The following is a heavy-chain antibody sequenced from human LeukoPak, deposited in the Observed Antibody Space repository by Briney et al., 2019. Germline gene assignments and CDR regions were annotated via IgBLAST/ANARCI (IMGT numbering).Heavy chain of an antibody. CDR2: INGDGTIT. V-gene: IGHV3-74*01. J-gene: IGHJ4*02. CDR1: GFALSSYW. Sequence: GGSLRLSCAASGFALSSYWMLWVRQAPGKGLVWVSRINGDGTITTYADFVKGRFTISRDNAENILYLQMNSLRAEDTAIYYCSRSQFDYWGQGILVTVSS. CDR3: SRSQFDY.